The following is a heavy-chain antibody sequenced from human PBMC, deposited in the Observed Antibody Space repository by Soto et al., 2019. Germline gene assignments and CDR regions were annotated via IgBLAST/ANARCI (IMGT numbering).Heavy chain of an antibody. V-gene: IGHV4-34*01. J-gene: IGHJ4*02. CDR1: GGSFSGYY. D-gene: IGHD6-6*01. CDR2: INPSGST. Sequence: QVQLQQWGAGLLKPSETLSLTFAVYGGSFSGYYGSWIRQPPGKGLEWIGEINPSGSTNYNPSLKRRVTISVDTAKSQISLKLSSVPAADSAVYYCARGGFVAARPRFAYWGQGTLVTVSS. CDR3: ARGGFVAARPRFAY.